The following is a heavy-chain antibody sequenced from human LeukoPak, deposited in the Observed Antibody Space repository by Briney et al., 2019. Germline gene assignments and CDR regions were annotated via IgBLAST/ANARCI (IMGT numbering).Heavy chain of an antibody. CDR1: GFTFSTYW. CDR2: IISDGSST. D-gene: IGHD3-22*01. V-gene: IGHV3-74*01. Sequence: GGSLRLSCAASGFTFSTYWMHWVRQAPGKGLVWVSRIISDGSSTSYADSVKGRYTISRDNAKNILYLQMNSLRAEDTAMYYCARGRYYYDSSVYSRYYYDGMDVWGQGTTVTVSS. CDR3: ARGRYYYDSSVYSRYYYDGMDV. J-gene: IGHJ6*02.